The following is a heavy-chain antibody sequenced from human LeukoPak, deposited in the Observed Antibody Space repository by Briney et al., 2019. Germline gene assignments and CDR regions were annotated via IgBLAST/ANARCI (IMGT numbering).Heavy chain of an antibody. Sequence: GGSLRLSCAASGFTFSSSVMHWVRQAPGKGLEWVAAISYDGRDKYFADSVKGRFTISRDNSKNTVDLQVNGLRVEDTAVYYCARETGNYYFDFWGQGTLVTVSS. D-gene: IGHD1-7*01. CDR2: ISYDGRDK. CDR3: ARETGNYYFDF. CDR1: GFTFSSSV. V-gene: IGHV3-30*03. J-gene: IGHJ4*02.